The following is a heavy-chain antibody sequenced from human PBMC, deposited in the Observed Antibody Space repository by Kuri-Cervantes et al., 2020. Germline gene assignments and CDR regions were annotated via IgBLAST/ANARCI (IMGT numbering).Heavy chain of an antibody. D-gene: IGHD5-24*01. CDR3: ASLSIGRVREIYYFDY. J-gene: IGHJ4*02. CDR1: GGTFSNYA. CDR2: IIPILGTA. Sequence: SVKVSCKASGGTFSNYAISWVRQAPGQGLEWMGKIIPILGTANYAQKFQGRVTITTDESTSTAYMELSSLRSEDTAVYYCASLSIGRVREIYYFDYWGQGTLVTVSS. V-gene: IGHV1-69*11.